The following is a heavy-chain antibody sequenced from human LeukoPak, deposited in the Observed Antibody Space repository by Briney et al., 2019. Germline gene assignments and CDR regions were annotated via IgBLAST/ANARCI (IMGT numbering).Heavy chain of an antibody. Sequence: ASVKVSRKASGYTLTGYYLHWVRQAPGQGLEWMGWIKSNSGDTNYAQKFEGRVTMTRDTSITTAYMELSRLTSDDTAVYYCARGGVGNFDHWGQGTLVTVSS. V-gene: IGHV1-2*02. D-gene: IGHD1-26*01. CDR2: IKSNSGDT. CDR3: ARGGVGNFDH. CDR1: GYTLTGYY. J-gene: IGHJ4*02.